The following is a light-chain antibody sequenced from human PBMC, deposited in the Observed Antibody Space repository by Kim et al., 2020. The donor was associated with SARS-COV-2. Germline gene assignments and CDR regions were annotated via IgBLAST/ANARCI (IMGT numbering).Light chain of an antibody. J-gene: IGLJ2*01. V-gene: IGLV3-19*01. CDR3: NSRDSRGNHMKVV. Sequence: SSELTQDPAVSVALGQTVRITCQGDSLRSYYASWYQQKPGQAPVLVIYGKNNRPSGIPDRFSGSSSGNTASLTITGTQAEDEADYYCNSRDSRGNHMKVVFGGGTKLTVL. CDR1: SLRSYY. CDR2: GKN.